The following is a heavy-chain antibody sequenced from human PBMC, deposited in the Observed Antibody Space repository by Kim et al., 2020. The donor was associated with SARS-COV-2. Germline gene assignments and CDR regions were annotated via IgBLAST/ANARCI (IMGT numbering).Heavy chain of an antibody. CDR3: ARGTDRNSWPYYFDS. J-gene: IGHJ4*02. D-gene: IGHD1-1*01. CDR1: GGSLTNYY. Sequence: SETLSLTCAVYGGSLTNYYWSWIRQPPGEGLEWIGEFNHTGSTNYNPSLKSRITISLDTSKNQFSLRLNSVTAADTAVYYCARGTDRNSWPYYFDSWGRGTLVTVSS. CDR2: FNHTGST. V-gene: IGHV4-34*01.